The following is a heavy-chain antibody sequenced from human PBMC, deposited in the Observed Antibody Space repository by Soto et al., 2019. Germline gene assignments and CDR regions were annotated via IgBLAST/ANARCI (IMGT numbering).Heavy chain of an antibody. V-gene: IGHV1-69*06. CDR1: GYTFINSA. CDR3: ARGGYYYYGMDV. J-gene: IGHJ6*02. Sequence: ASVKVSCKASGYTFINSALHWVRQAPGQGLEWMGGIIPIFGTANYAQKFQGRVTITADKSTSTAYMELSSLRSEDTAVYYCARGGYYYYGMDVWGQGTTVTVSS. CDR2: IIPIFGTA.